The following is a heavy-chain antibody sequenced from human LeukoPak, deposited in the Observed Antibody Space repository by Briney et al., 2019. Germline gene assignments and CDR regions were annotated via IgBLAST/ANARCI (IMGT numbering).Heavy chain of an antibody. CDR2: INPSGGST. D-gene: IGHD3-3*01. CDR1: GYTFTNYY. V-gene: IGHV1-46*01. J-gene: IGHJ4*02. Sequence: ASVKVSCKSSGYTFTNYYIHWVRQAPGQGLEWMGIINPSGGSTTYAQGFQDRVIMTRDTSTSTVYMELSSLTSEDTAVYYCARDAIENYDFWSGSYYYFDYWGQGTLVTVSS. CDR3: ARDAIENYDFWSGSYYYFDY.